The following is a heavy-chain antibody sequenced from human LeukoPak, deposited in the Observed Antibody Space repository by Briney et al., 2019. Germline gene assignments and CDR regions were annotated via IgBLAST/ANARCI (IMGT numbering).Heavy chain of an antibody. D-gene: IGHD5-18*01. CDR3: ARGPYSYGYPADY. Sequence: SETLSLTCAVYGGSFSGYYWSWIRQPPGKGLEWIGEINHSGSTNYNPSLKSRVTISVDTSKNQFSLKLSSVTAADTAVYYCARGPYSYGYPADYWGQGTLVTVSS. V-gene: IGHV4-34*01. CDR2: INHSGST. CDR1: GGSFSGYY. J-gene: IGHJ4*02.